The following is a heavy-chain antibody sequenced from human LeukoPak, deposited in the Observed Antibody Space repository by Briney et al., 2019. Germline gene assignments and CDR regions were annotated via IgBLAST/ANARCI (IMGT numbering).Heavy chain of an antibody. CDR3: ARDPPYCSGGSCPFDF. J-gene: IGHJ4*02. CDR2: IWYDGSNE. CDR1: GFIFSSFG. D-gene: IGHD2-15*01. V-gene: IGHV3-33*01. Sequence: GGSLRLSCAASGFIFSSFGMHWVRQAPGKGLEWVAVIWYDGSNEYYADSVKGRFTISRENSKNTLYLQMSSLRAEDTAVYYCARDPPYCSGGSCPFDFWGQGTLVTVSS.